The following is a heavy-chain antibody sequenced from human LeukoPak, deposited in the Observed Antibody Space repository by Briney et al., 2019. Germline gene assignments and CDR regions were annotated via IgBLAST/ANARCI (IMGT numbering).Heavy chain of an antibody. D-gene: IGHD6-13*01. V-gene: IGHV4-30-4*01. J-gene: IGHJ5*02. CDR1: GGSISSGDYY. Sequence: SETLSLTCTVSGGSISSGDYYWSWIRQPPGKGLEWIGYIYYSGSTYYNPSLKSRVTISVDTSKNQFSLKLSSVTAADTAVYYCARRVTAASDWFDPWGQGTLVTVSS. CDR3: ARRVTAASDWFDP. CDR2: IYYSGST.